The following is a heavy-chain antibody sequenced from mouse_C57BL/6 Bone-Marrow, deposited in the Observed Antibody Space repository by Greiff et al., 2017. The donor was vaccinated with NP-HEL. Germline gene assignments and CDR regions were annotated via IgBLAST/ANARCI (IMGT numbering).Heavy chain of an antibody. CDR2: ISDGGSYT. D-gene: IGHD2-5*01. Sequence: EVQLMESGGGLVKPGGSLKLSCAASGFTFSSYAMSWVRQTPEKRLEWVATISDGGSYTYYPDNVKGRFTISRDNAKNNLYLQMSHLKSEDTAMYYCARKENYYSNAFAYWGQGTLVTVSA. V-gene: IGHV5-4*01. J-gene: IGHJ3*01. CDR3: ARKENYYSNAFAY. CDR1: GFTFSSYA.